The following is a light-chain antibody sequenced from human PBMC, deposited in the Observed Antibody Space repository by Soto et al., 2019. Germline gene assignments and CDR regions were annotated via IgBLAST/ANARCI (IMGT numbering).Light chain of an antibody. J-gene: IGKJ1*01. CDR1: QSISGW. V-gene: IGKV1-5*01. Sequence: DIQMTQSPSTLSASVGDRVTITCRASQSISGWLAWYQQKPGKAPKLLIYDASSLESGVPSRFSDSGSGTEFTLTISSLQPDDIATYYCQQYNSYWTFGQGTKVEIK. CDR3: QQYNSYWT. CDR2: DAS.